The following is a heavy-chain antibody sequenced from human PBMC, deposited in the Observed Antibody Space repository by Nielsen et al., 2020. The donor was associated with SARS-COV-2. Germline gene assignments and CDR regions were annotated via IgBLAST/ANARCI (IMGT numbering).Heavy chain of an antibody. CDR2: ISSSGSTI. CDR3: ARAGLGVPAASYYYYGMDV. J-gene: IGHJ6*02. D-gene: IGHD2-2*01. Sequence: GSLRLSCAASGFTFSSYGMNWVRQAPGKGLEWVSYISSSGSTIYYADSVKGRFTISRDNAKNSLYLQMNSLRAEDTAVYYCARAGLGVPAASYYYYGMDVWGQGTTVTVSS. CDR1: GFTFSSYG. V-gene: IGHV3-48*04.